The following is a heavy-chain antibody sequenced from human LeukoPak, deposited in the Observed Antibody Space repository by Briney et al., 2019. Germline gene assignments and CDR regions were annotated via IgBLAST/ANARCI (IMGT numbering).Heavy chain of an antibody. CDR2: INPSGGST. Sequence: GASVKVSCKASGYTFTSYYMHWVRQAPGQGLEWMGIINPSGGSTSYAQEFQGRVTMTRDTSTSTVYMELSSVRSEDTAVYYCARSSRGGSSWYGSRGGVYFDYWGQGTLVTVSS. V-gene: IGHV1-46*01. D-gene: IGHD6-13*01. J-gene: IGHJ4*02. CDR1: GYTFTSYY. CDR3: ARSSRGGSSWYGSRGGVYFDY.